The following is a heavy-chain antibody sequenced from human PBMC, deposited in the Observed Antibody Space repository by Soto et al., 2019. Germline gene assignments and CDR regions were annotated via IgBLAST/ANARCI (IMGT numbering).Heavy chain of an antibody. V-gene: IGHV4-4*02. CDR1: GDSISTSNY. CDR2: IYGSGGT. CDR3: TRSGGMYALHS. D-gene: IGHD6-19*01. J-gene: IGHJ4*02. Sequence: QVQLHESGPGLVKPSGTLSLTCAVSGDSISTSNYWSWVRQPPGKGLEWIGEIYGSGGTTYNPSLKNRVTISVDKSKNHVSLNLNSVTAADTAVYYWTRSGGMYALHSWGQGTLVIVSS.